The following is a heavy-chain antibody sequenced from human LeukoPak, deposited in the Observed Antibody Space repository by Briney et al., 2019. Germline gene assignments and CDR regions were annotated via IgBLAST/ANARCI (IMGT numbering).Heavy chain of an antibody. CDR1: GGSLSGYY. Sequence: SETLCLTCAVYGGSLSGYYWSWIRQPPGKGLEWIGEINHSGSTNYKPSLKSRVTISVDTSKNQFSLKLSSVTAADTAVYYCARGLKKDIVVVPAAINWFDPWGQGTLVTVSS. D-gene: IGHD2-2*02. V-gene: IGHV4-34*01. CDR2: INHSGST. J-gene: IGHJ5*02. CDR3: ARGLKKDIVVVPAAINWFDP.